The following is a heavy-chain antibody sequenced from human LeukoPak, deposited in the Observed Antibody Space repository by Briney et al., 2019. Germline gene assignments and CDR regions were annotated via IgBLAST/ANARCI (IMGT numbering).Heavy chain of an antibody. D-gene: IGHD6-13*01. V-gene: IGHV4-4*07. CDR3: ARDRWGYSSSWYIGEYYYYYMDV. J-gene: IGHJ6*03. Sequence: SETLSLTCTVSGGSISSYYWSWIRQPPGKGLEWIGRIYTSGSTNYNPSLKSRVTMSVDTSKNQFSLKLSSVTAADTAVYYCARDRWGYSSSWYIGEYYYYYMDVWGKGTTVTISS. CDR1: GGSISSYY. CDR2: IYTSGST.